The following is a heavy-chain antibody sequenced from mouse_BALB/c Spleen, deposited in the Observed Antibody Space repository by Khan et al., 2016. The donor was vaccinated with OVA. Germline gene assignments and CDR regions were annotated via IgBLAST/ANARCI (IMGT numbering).Heavy chain of an antibody. J-gene: IGHJ2*01. CDR3: ASGRLLLQYPDYFGY. CDR2: IGYSGST. CDR1: GYSITSDYA. V-gene: IGHV3-2*02. D-gene: IGHD1-1*01. Sequence: EVKLLESGPGLLKPSQSLSLTCTVTGYSITSDYAWNWIRQFPGNKLERMAYIGYSGSTTYNPSLRSRISITRDTSKNQFFRQLNSVTTEDTATSYWASGRLLLQYPDYFGYWGQGTTLTVSS.